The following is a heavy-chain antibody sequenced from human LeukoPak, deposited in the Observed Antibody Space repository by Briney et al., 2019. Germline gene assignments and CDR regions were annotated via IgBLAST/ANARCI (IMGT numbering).Heavy chain of an antibody. Sequence: SETLSLTCNVSGGSISSYYWSWIRQPPGKGLEWIGYIYYSGSTNYNPSLKSRVTISVDTSKNQFSLKLSSVTAADTAVYYCARVGYRSCYYYMDVWGKGTTVTVSS. CDR3: ARVGYRSCYYYMDV. J-gene: IGHJ6*03. CDR2: IYYSGST. CDR1: GGSISSYY. V-gene: IGHV4-59*01. D-gene: IGHD5-18*01.